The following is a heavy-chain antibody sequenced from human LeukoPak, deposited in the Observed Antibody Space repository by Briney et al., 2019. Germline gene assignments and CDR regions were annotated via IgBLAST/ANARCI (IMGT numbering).Heavy chain of an antibody. V-gene: IGHV4-39*01. CDR2: IYKAGNT. CDR1: GGSISSTTYY. J-gene: IGHJ5*02. Sequence: SETLSLTCTVSGGSISSTTYYWAWIRQPPGKGLEWIGSIYKAGNTNYSPSLRSRVFISVDTSNNQFSLSLSSVTAADTAVYYCARSVDDYGGWFDPWGQGTLVTVSS. D-gene: IGHD4-17*01. CDR3: ARSVDDYGGWFDP.